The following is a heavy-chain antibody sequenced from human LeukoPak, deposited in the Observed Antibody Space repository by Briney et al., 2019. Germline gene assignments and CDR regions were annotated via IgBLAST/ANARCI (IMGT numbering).Heavy chain of an antibody. V-gene: IGHV3-23*01. CDR1: GFTFSSYA. Sequence: GGSLRLSCAACGFTFSSYAMSWVRQAPGKGLEWVSPLSGSGDSTYYGDSVKGRFTISRDNSKNTLYLQMNSLRAEDTAVYYCAKTRPLDSSSWSHGDYWGQGTLVTVSS. CDR3: AKTRPLDSSSWSHGDY. D-gene: IGHD6-13*01. J-gene: IGHJ4*02. CDR2: LSGSGDST.